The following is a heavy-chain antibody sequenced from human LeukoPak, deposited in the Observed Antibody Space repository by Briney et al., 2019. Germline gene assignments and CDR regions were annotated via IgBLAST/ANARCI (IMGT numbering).Heavy chain of an antibody. Sequence: SETLSLTCAVYGGSFSGYYWSWIRQPPGKGLEWIGEVNHSGSTKYSPSLKSRVTISVDTSKNQFSLKLSSVTAEDTAVYYCAKVSSWWELSPIFDYWGQGTLVTVSS. V-gene: IGHV4-34*01. CDR2: VNHSGST. CDR1: GGSFSGYY. D-gene: IGHD1-26*01. J-gene: IGHJ4*02. CDR3: AKVSSWWELSPIFDY.